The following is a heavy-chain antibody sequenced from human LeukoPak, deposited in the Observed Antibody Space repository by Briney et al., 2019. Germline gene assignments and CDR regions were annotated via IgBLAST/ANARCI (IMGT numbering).Heavy chain of an antibody. D-gene: IGHD4-17*01. V-gene: IGHV3-7*01. Sequence: SGGSLRLSCAASGFTFSSYWMSWVRQAPGKGLEWVANIKQDGSEKYYVDSVRGRFTISRDNAKNSLYLQVNSLRAEDTAVYYCAREITVTTGWFDPWGQGTLVTVSS. CDR3: AREITVTTGWFDP. J-gene: IGHJ5*02. CDR1: GFTFSSYW. CDR2: IKQDGSEK.